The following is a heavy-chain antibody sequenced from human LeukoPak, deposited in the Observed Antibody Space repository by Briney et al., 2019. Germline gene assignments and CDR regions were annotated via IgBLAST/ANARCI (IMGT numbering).Heavy chain of an antibody. CDR1: AGSISSSSYY. J-gene: IGHJ4*02. CDR2: IYYGGST. V-gene: IGHV4-39*01. CDR3: ARGSAAAVTGYFDY. Sequence: SETLSLTCTVSAGSISSSSYYWGWIRQPPGKGLEWIGSIYYGGSTYYNPSLKSRVTISVDTSKNQFSLRLSSVTAADTAIYYCARGSAAAVTGYFDYWGQGTLVTVSS. D-gene: IGHD6-13*01.